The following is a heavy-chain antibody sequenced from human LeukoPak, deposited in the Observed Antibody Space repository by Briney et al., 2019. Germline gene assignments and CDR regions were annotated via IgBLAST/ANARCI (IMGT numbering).Heavy chain of an antibody. CDR1: GFTLNDYW. CDR2: INVDGSSI. CDR3: TRIKWDLTYLDY. V-gene: IGHV3-74*01. J-gene: IGHJ4*02. D-gene: IGHD1-26*01. Sequence: GGSLRLSCAASGFTLNDYWMHWVRQAAGKGLVWVSRINVDGSSISYADSVKGRFTISRDNARNTLYLQMNSLRAEDTAVYYCTRIKWDLTYLDYWGQGTLVTASS.